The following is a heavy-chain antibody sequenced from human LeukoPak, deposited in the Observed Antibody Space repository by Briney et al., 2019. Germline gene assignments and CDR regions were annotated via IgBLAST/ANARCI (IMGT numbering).Heavy chain of an antibody. CDR1: GFTFNSHW. V-gene: IGHV3-7*01. CDR2: IKQGGSEK. J-gene: IGHJ6*02. CDR3: ARDIPYSGYDEYYYYYGMDV. Sequence: GGSLRLSCAASGFTFNSHWMTWVRQAPGKGLEWVASIKQGGSEKYYADSVKGRFTVSRDDAKNSQYFQMNSLRAEDTAVYYCARDIPYSGYDEYYYYYGMDVWGQGTTVTVSS. D-gene: IGHD5-12*01.